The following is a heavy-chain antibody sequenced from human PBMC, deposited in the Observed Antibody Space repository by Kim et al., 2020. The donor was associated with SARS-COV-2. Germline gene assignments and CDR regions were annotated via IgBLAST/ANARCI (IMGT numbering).Heavy chain of an antibody. D-gene: IGHD1-26*01. J-gene: IGHJ4*01. CDR3: AKEGCSGRWYGYYLDY. V-gene: IGHV3-21*04. CDR1: GFTFSGYG. Sequence: GGSLRLSCAASGFTFSGYGMSWVRQAPGKGLEWVSSINRSGSETYYVDSVKGRFTISRDNAKNSLYLQMNSLRADDTAVYYCAKEGCSGRWYGYYLDYWG. CDR2: INRSGSET.